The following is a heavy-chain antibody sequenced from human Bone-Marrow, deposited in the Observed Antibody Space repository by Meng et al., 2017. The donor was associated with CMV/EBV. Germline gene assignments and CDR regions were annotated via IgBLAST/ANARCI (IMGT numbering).Heavy chain of an antibody. CDR3: ARSGGSGSYFRIGGVGGMDV. V-gene: IGHV1-46*01. J-gene: IGHJ6*02. CDR1: GYTFTSYY. D-gene: IGHD3-10*01. CDR2: INPSGGST. Sequence: ASVKVSCKASGYTFTSYYMHWVRQAPGQGLEWMGIINPSGGSTSYAQKFQGRVTMTRDTSTSTVYMELSSLRSEDTAVYYWARSGGSGSYFRIGGVGGMDVWGQGTTVTVSS.